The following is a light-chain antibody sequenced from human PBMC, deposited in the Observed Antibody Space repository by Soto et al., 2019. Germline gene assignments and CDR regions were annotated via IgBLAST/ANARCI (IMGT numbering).Light chain of an antibody. CDR1: SSDVGGYNY. Sequence: QSALTQPPSASGSPGQSVTISCTGTSSDVGGYNYVSWYQQHPGKAPKLMIYEVSKWPSGVPDRFAGSKSGNTASLTVSGRQAEDEAEYYCSSYAGSYVVFGGGTKLTVL. CDR3: SSYAGSYVV. J-gene: IGLJ2*01. V-gene: IGLV2-8*01. CDR2: EVS.